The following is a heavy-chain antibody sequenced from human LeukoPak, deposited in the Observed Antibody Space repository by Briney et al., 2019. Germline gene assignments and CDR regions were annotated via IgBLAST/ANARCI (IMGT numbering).Heavy chain of an antibody. J-gene: IGHJ4*02. CDR1: GFTFSSYT. D-gene: IGHD3-9*01. CDR2: ISYDGRNK. Sequence: GGSLRLSCAASGFTFSSYTMRWVRQAPGKGLEWVAGISYDGRNKYYADSVKGRFNNSRDNSKNTLYLQMNSLRAEDTAVYYCAKDPYFKTLHYYFDYWGQGTLVTVSS. V-gene: IGHV3-30*18. CDR3: AKDPYFKTLHYYFDY.